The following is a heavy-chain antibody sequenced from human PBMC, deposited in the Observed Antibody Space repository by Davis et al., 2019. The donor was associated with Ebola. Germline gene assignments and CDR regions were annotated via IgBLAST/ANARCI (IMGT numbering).Heavy chain of an antibody. CDR3: AKDISSRLRQRLYFDY. V-gene: IGHV3-43*01. CDR2: VTWDGTGP. J-gene: IGHJ4*02. CDR1: GFTFDDYT. D-gene: IGHD3-16*01. Sequence: GESLKISCAASGFTFDDYTMHWVRQAPGKGLEWVSLVTWDGTGPYYGDSVKGRFTISRDNSKNSLYLQTNSLRPEDTALYYCAKDISSRLRQRLYFDYWGQGTLVTVSS.